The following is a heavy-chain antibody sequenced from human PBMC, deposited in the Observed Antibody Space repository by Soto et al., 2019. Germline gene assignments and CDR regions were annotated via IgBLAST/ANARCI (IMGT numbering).Heavy chain of an antibody. CDR3: AKDLYVQPPSGWFDP. CDR2: IRGFSPYT. V-gene: IGHV3-21*04. Sequence: LRLSCVASGFTFRSYTMNWVRQAPGKGLEWVSAIRGFSPYTFYADSVKGRFTISRDNAKNSLYLQMMSLRAEDTAVYYCAKDLYVQPPSGWFDPWGQGTVVTVSS. CDR1: GFTFRSYT. D-gene: IGHD1-26*01. J-gene: IGHJ5*02.